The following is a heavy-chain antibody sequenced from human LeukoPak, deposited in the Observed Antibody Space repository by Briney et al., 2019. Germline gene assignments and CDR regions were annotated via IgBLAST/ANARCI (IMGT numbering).Heavy chain of an antibody. J-gene: IGHJ6*02. CDR2: IYPGDSDT. V-gene: IGHV5-51*01. Sequence: GESLKISCKGSGYSFTSYWIAWVRQMPGKGLEWMGIIYPGDSDTRYSPSFQGQVTISADKSISTAYLQWSSLKASDTAMYYCARQRQDSSGYYYYYYGMDVWGQGTTVTVSS. CDR1: GYSFTSYW. D-gene: IGHD3-22*01. CDR3: ARQRQDSSGYYYYYYGMDV.